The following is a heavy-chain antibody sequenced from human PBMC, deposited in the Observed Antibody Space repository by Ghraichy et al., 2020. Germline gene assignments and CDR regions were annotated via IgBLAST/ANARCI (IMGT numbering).Heavy chain of an antibody. V-gene: IGHV4-4*09. D-gene: IGHD4-17*01. Sequence: SQTLSLTCTVSGGSISSYYWSWIRQPPGKGLEWIGYIYTSGSTNYNPSLKSRVTISVDTSKNQFSLKLSSVTAADTAVYYCARHDKTTVTTPPGMDVWGQGTTVTVSS. CDR2: IYTSGST. CDR1: GGSISSYY. CDR3: ARHDKTTVTTPPGMDV. J-gene: IGHJ6*02.